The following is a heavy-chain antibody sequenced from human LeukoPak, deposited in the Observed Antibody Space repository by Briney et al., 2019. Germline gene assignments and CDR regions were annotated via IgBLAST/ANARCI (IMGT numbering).Heavy chain of an antibody. CDR2: INHSGST. J-gene: IGHJ6*03. CDR3: ARIKGGYSSGWYKPYYYYMDV. V-gene: IGHV4-34*01. D-gene: IGHD6-19*01. Sequence: SETLSLTCTVSGGSISSYYWSWIRQPPGKGLEWIGEINHSGSTNYNPSLKSRVTISVDTSKNQFSLKLSSVTAADTAVYYCARIKGGYSSGWYKPYYYYMDVWGKGTTVTISS. CDR1: GGSISSYY.